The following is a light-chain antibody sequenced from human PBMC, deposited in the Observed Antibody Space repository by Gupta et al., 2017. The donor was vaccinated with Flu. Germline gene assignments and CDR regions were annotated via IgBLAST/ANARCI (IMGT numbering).Light chain of an antibody. CDR3: SSYAGSNSPYV. V-gene: IGLV2-8*01. Sequence: QSALTHPPPASGSPGQSAALPCTGPSSDVGGYNSVSWYQQHPGKSPKLLIFDANKRPPGVPDHFSGSKSGDTASLTVAGLQAEDEADYYCSSYAGSNSPYVFGTGTKLTVL. CDR2: DAN. CDR1: SSDVGGYNS. J-gene: IGLJ1*01.